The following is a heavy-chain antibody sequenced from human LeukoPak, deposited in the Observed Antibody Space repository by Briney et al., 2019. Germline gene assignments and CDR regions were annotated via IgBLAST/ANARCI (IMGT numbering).Heavy chain of an antibody. D-gene: IGHD5-12*01. CDR3: AGSGYDMSDY. V-gene: IGHV4-34*01. J-gene: IGHJ4*02. CDR1: GGSFSGYY. CDR2: INHSGST. Sequence: SETLSLTCAVYGGSFSGYYWSWIRQPPGKGLEWIGEINHSGSTNYNPSLKSRVTISVDTSKNQFSLKLSSVTAADTAVYYCAGSGYDMSDYWGQGTLVTVSS.